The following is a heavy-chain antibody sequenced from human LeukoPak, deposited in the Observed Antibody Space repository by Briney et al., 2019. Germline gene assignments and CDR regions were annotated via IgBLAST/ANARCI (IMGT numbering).Heavy chain of an antibody. J-gene: IGHJ1*01. CDR1: GGTFNTYP. V-gene: IGHV1-69*13. D-gene: IGHD6-13*01. CDR3: ARGEALRQNYYESSSWDCQY. Sequence: GASVKVSCKASGGTFNTYPISWVRQAPGQGLEWMGGIIPVFGTANYPQKFQGRVTITAAESPNTAYLELRSLTSEDTAVYYCARGEALRQNYYESSSWDCQYWGQGTLVTVSS. CDR2: IIPVFGTA.